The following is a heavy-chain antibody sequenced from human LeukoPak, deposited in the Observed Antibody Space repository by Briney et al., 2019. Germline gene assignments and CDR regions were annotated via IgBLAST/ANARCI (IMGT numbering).Heavy chain of an antibody. CDR2: IGTSSNSI. CDR3: ARGPLGRYNSAWSDP. Sequence: PGGSLRLSCAASGFTFSDYIMNWVRQAPGKGLEWVSFIGTSSNSIYYADSVKGRFTISRDNAKNSLYLQMNSLRVEDTATYYCARGPLGRYNSAWSDPWGRGTLVTVSS. CDR1: GFTFSDYI. V-gene: IGHV3-21*06. J-gene: IGHJ5*02. D-gene: IGHD5-24*01.